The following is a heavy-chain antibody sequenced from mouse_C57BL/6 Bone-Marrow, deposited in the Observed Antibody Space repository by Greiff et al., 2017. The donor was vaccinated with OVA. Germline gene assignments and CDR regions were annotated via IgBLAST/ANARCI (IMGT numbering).Heavy chain of an antibody. CDR3: ARDPDYYGSSYRYFDV. Sequence: DVKLVESGGGLVKPGGSLKLSCAASGFTFSSYTMSWVRQTPEKRLEWVATISGGGGNTYYPDSVKGRFTISRDNAKNTLYLQMSSLRSEDTALYYCARDPDYYGSSYRYFDVWGTGTTVTVSS. CDR2: ISGGGGNT. CDR1: GFTFSSYT. J-gene: IGHJ1*03. V-gene: IGHV5-9*01. D-gene: IGHD1-1*01.